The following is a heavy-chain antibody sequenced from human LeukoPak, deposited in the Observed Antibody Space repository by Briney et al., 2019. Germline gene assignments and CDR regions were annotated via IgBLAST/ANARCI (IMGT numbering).Heavy chain of an antibody. CDR1: GGSISSSSYY. CDR2: IYWDDDK. V-gene: IGHV2-5*02. D-gene: IGHD5-18*01. Sequence: TLSLTCTVSGGSISSSSYYWGWIRQPPGKGLEWLALIYWDDDKRYSPSLKSRLTIAKDTSKNQVVLTMTNMDPVDTATYYCAHYSGDSHGAWSQGTLVTVSS. J-gene: IGHJ5*02. CDR3: AHYSGDSHGA.